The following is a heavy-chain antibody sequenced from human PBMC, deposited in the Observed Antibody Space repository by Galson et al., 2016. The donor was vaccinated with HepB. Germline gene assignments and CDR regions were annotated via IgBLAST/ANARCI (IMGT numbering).Heavy chain of an antibody. Sequence: SATLSLTCSVSAGSVSSPTYYWSWIRQPPGKALEWIGYIYYSGSTSYNPSLKSRLTISLDTSKNQISLQVNSVTAADTAIYYCARGSPHSSGWYLYWGQGTLVTVSS. D-gene: IGHD6-19*01. V-gene: IGHV4-61*01. CDR1: AGSVSSPTYY. CDR2: IYYSGST. J-gene: IGHJ4*02. CDR3: ARGSPHSSGWYLY.